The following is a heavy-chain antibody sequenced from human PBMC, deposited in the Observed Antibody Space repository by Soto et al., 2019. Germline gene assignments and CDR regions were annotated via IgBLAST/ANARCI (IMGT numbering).Heavy chain of an antibody. D-gene: IGHD3-3*01. CDR1: GFTFSSYG. Sequence: QVQLVESGGGVVQPGRSLRLSCAASGFTFSSYGMHWVRQAPGKGLEWVALISYDGSHKYYSDSVNVRFTISRDNSKNTLYLQMNSLGVEDTGVYYCAKDLATIFGGDYWGQGTLVTVSS. V-gene: IGHV3-30*18. CDR3: AKDLATIFGGDY. J-gene: IGHJ4*02. CDR2: ISYDGSHK.